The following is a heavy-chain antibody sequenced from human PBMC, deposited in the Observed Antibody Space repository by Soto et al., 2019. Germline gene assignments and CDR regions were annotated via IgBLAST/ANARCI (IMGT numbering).Heavy chain of an antibody. D-gene: IGHD2-2*01. Sequence: ASVKVSCKASGYTFTSYGMSWVRQAPGQGLEWMGWISAYNGNTNYAQKLQGRVTMTTDTSTSTAYMEVRSLRDDDTAVYYCARDLVGDQRDETFDYWGQGTLVNVSS. J-gene: IGHJ4*02. CDR2: ISAYNGNT. V-gene: IGHV1-18*01. CDR1: GYTFTSYG. CDR3: ARDLVGDQRDETFDY.